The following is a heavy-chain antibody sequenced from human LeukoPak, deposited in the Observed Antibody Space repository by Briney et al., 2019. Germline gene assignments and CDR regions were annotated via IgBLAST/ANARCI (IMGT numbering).Heavy chain of an antibody. J-gene: IGHJ2*01. D-gene: IGHD4-11*01. V-gene: IGHV5-51*01. CDR2: IYPGDSDA. Sequence: GVSLQISCKGSGYSFTNYWIGWVRQMPGKGLEWMGIIYPGDSDARYGPSFQGQVTISADKSISTAYLQWSSLKASDTAIYYCARRVYSNYWYFDLWGRGTLVTVSS. CDR3: ARRVYSNYWYFDL. CDR1: GYSFTNYW.